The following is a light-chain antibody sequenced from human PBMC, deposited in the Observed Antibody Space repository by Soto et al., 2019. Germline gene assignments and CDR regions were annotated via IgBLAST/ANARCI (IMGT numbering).Light chain of an antibody. J-gene: IGLJ1*01. CDR3: SSYTGSSTYV. Sequence: QSVLTQPASVSGSPGQSITISCTGASSDVGDYNYVSWYQHHPGKAPKLLIYEVNSRPSGVSDRFSGSKSGNVASLTISWLQAEDEADYYCSSYTGSSTYVFGTGTKVTVL. CDR1: SSDVGDYNY. CDR2: EVN. V-gene: IGLV2-14*01.